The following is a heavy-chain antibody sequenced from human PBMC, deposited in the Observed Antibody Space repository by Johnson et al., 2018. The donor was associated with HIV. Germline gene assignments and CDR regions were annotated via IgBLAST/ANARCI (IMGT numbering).Heavy chain of an antibody. CDR2: IRYDVSNK. J-gene: IGHJ3*02. CDR1: GFIFDDYG. V-gene: IGHV3-30*02. Sequence: QVQLVESGGRVVRPGGSLRLSCAASGFIFDDYGMSWVRQAPGKGLEWVAFIRYDVSNKYYADSVTGRFTSSRDNSKNTLYLQTNSLRAEDTAVYYCAKDPGTYYNFWSGSTGAFDIWGQGTMVTVSS. CDR3: AKDPGTYYNFWSGSTGAFDI. D-gene: IGHD3-3*01.